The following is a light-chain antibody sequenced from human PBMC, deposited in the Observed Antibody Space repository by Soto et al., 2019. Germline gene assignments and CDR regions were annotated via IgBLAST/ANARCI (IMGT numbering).Light chain of an antibody. V-gene: IGLV8-61*01. J-gene: IGLJ2*01. CDR2: RTN. CDR3: VLYMGSGISV. Sequence: QTVVTQEPSFSVSPGGTVTLTCGLSSGSVSTSYYPSWYQQTPGQAPRTLIYRTNTRSSGVPDRFSGSILGNKAALTITGAQADDESDYYCVLYMGSGISVFGVWTKLTVL. CDR1: SGSVSTSYY.